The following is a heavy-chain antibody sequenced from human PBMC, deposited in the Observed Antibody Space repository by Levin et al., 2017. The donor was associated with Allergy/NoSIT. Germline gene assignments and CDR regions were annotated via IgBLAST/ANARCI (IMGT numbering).Heavy chain of an antibody. CDR2: ISPTGTTT. V-gene: IGHV3-74*01. D-gene: IGHD1-14*01. CDR1: GFTFSDYW. J-gene: IGHJ4*02. CDR3: ARVSTNQQKPSDY. Sequence: GESLKISCAASGFTFSDYWMHWVRQVPGRGLLWVSRISPTGTTTGYADFVKGRFSISRDNAQNTVYLQMDSLRAEDTAIYYCARVSTNQQKPSDYWGQGTLVTVSS.